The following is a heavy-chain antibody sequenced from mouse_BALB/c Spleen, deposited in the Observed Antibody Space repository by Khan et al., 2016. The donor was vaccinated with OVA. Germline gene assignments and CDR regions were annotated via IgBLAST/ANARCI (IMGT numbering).Heavy chain of an antibody. CDR1: GFSLTTYG. D-gene: IGHD2-14*01. J-gene: IGHJ3*01. Sequence: QVQLKQSGPGLLQPSQSLSITCTVSGFSLTTYGVHWVRQFPGKGLEWLGLIWSGGNTDYNTAFISRLSISKDNSKSQVFFKMNSLQADDTAIYYCARNSYMYDFTYWGQGTLVTVSA. V-gene: IGHV2-4-1*01. CDR2: IWSGGNT. CDR3: ARNSYMYDFTY.